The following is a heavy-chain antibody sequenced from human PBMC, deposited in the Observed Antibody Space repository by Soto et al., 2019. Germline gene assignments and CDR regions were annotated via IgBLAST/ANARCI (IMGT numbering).Heavy chain of an antibody. J-gene: IGHJ3*02. V-gene: IGHV3-23*01. CDR3: AKELAISGKGAFDM. CDR2: ISGGGGDST. Sequence: EVHLLESGGGLVQPGGSLTLSCAASGFTFSSYAMSWVRQAPGKGLEWVSAISGGGGDSTYYADSVKGRLIISKDNSKNTSYLQMSSRRAEDTAVYYCAKELAISGKGAFDMWGQGTMVTVSS. CDR1: GFTFSSYA. D-gene: IGHD5-12*01.